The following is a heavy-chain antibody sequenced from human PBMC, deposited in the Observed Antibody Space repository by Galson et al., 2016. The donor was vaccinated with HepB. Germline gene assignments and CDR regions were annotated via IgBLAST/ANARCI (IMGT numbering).Heavy chain of an antibody. Sequence: SLRLSCAASIFTFSNYNMNWVRQAPGKGLEWISYISGISSTIYYADSVKGRITISRDNAKNSLYLQMNSLGDEDTAVYYCAGGVGRGYFDYWGQGTLVTVSS. D-gene: IGHD3-10*01. CDR1: IFTFSNYN. V-gene: IGHV3-48*02. CDR2: ISGISSTI. CDR3: AGGVGRGYFDY. J-gene: IGHJ4*02.